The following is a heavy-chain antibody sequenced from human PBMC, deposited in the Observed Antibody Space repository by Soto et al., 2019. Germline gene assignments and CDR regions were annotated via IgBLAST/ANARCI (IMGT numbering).Heavy chain of an antibody. CDR2: IYHSGST. J-gene: IGHJ3*01. V-gene: IGHV4-4*02. CDR3: ARDRPSIDPFDL. CDR1: GVSITNGDW. Sequence: SETLSLTCAVSGVSITNGDWWSWVRQPPGKGLEWIGEIYHSGSTKYNPSLESRATISVDKSTNQFSLRLDSVTAADTAFYYCARDRPSIDPFDLWGQGTMVTVSS.